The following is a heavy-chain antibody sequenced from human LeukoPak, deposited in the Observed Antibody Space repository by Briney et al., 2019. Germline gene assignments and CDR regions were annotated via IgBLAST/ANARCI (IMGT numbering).Heavy chain of an antibody. CDR1: GFTFSDNV. J-gene: IGHJ4*02. V-gene: IGHV3-30*03. CDR2: ISDSGVNQ. D-gene: IGHD5-18*01. CDR3: ALLEDTAYA. Sequence: GGSLRLSCTASGFTFSDNVMHWVRQTPAKGLEWVAVISDSGVNQYYADSVKGRFTISRDNSKNTLYLQMNSLRAEDTAVYYCALLEDTAYAWGQGTLVTVSS.